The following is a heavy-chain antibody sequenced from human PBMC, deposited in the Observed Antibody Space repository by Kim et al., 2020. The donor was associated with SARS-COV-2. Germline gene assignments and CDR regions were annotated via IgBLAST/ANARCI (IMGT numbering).Heavy chain of an antibody. D-gene: IGHD3-9*01. V-gene: IGHV1-69*01. CDR3: ARGDFDWLFRFYYMDV. J-gene: IGHJ6*03. Sequence: KFQGRVTITADESTSTAYMELSSLRSEDTAVYYCARGDFDWLFRFYYMDVWGKGTTVTVSS.